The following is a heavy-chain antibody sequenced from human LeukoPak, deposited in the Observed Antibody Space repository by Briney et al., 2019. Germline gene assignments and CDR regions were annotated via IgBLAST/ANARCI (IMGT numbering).Heavy chain of an antibody. V-gene: IGHV3-33*01. D-gene: IGHD1-26*01. CDR1: GFTFSSYG. J-gene: IGHJ6*02. Sequence: GGSLRLSCAASGFTFSSYGMHWVRQAPGKGLEWVAVIWYDGSNKYYADSVKGRFTISRDNSKNTLYLQMNSLRAEDTAVYYCAREGSWGGLYYYYGMDVWGQGTTVTVSS. CDR3: AREGSWGGLYYYYGMDV. CDR2: IWYDGSNK.